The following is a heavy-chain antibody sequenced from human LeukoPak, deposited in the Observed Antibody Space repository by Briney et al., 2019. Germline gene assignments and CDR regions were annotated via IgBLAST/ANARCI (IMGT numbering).Heavy chain of an antibody. Sequence: GGSLRLSCAASGFTFSSYEMNWVRQAPGKGLEWVSYISSSGSTIYYADSVKGRFTISRDNAKNSLYLQMNSLRAEDTAVYYCASGGYCSSTSCRPHDYWGQGTLVTVSS. CDR3: ASGGYCSSTSCRPHDY. J-gene: IGHJ4*02. V-gene: IGHV3-48*03. CDR2: ISSSGSTI. CDR1: GFTFSSYE. D-gene: IGHD2-2*01.